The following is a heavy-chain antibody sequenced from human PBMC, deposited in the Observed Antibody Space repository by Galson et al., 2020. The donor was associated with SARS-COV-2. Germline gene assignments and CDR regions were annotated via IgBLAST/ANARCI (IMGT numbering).Heavy chain of an antibody. V-gene: IGHV3-30*04. Sequence: GESLKISCAASGFTFSSYAMHWVRQAPGKGLEWVAVISYAGSNKYYADSVKGRFTISRDNSKNTLYLQMNSLRAEDTAVYYCASEGFGADAFDIWGQGTMVTVSS. D-gene: IGHD3-10*01. CDR3: ASEGFGADAFDI. J-gene: IGHJ3*02. CDR2: ISYAGSNK. CDR1: GFTFSSYA.